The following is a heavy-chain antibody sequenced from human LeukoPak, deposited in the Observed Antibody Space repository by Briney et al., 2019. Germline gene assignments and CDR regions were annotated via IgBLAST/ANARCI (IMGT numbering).Heavy chain of an antibody. CDR3: AREPTYDFWSGYHDY. D-gene: IGHD3-3*01. J-gene: IGHJ4*02. CDR2: IKQDGSEK. V-gene: IGHV3-7*01. CDR1: GFTFSSYW. Sequence: GGSLRLSCAASGFTFSSYWMSWVRQAPGKGLEWVANIKQDGSEKYYVDSVKGRFTISRDNAKNSLYLQMNSLRAEDTAVYYCAREPTYDFWSGYHDYWGQGTLVTVSS.